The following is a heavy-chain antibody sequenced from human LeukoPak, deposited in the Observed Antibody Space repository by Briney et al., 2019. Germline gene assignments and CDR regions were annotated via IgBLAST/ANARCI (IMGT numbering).Heavy chain of an antibody. D-gene: IGHD2-15*01. CDR2: INPSGGST. Sequence: GASVKVSCKASGYTFTSYYMHWVRQAPGQGLEWMGIINPSGGSTSYAQKFQGRVTMTRDTSISTAYMELSRLRSDDTAVYYCARSKVGAAYFDYWGQGTLVTVSS. J-gene: IGHJ4*02. CDR3: ARSKVGAAYFDY. V-gene: IGHV1-46*01. CDR1: GYTFTSYY.